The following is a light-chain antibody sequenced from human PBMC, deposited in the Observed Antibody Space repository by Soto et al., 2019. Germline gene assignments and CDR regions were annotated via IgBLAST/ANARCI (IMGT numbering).Light chain of an antibody. V-gene: IGKV2-28*01. Sequence: DIVVTQSPPTLPVTPGEPAFISCTSSQSILYNNTYNYLDWYLQKPVQSPQLLIYLASNRAPGVPDRFSGSGSGTDFTLKITKVEAEDVGTYYCMQALQGLTFGQGTRLEIQ. CDR3: MQALQGLT. CDR2: LAS. CDR1: QSILYNNTYNY. J-gene: IGKJ5*01.